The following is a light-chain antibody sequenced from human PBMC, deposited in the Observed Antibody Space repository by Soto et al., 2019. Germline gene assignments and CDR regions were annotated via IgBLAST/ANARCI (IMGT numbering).Light chain of an antibody. CDR2: GAS. J-gene: IGKJ5*01. Sequence: VMKQSPATQSLSPGESATLSCRARQSLGTTLAWYQQKPGQAPRLLIYGASTRATGVPARFSGSGSGTEFTLTISSLQSEDFAVYYCQQYNRRPITFGQGTRLEIK. CDR3: QQYNRRPIT. CDR1: QSLGTT. V-gene: IGKV3-15*01.